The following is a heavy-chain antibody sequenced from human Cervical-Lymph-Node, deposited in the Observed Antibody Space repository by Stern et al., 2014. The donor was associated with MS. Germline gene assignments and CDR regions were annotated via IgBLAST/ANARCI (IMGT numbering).Heavy chain of an antibody. CDR2: INANSDST. J-gene: IGHJ4*02. D-gene: IGHD2-15*01. CDR1: GYTITGYY. V-gene: IGHV1-2*02. CDR3: ARGLAGGGDLSLDS. Sequence: QVQLEQSGAEVMKPGASVKVTCKASGYTITGYYIHWVRQAPGQGHEWMGWINANSDSTKYAHYFQGRFTMTRDTSINTAHMELIGLRVDDTAVYYCARGLAGGGDLSLDSWGQGTLVTVSS.